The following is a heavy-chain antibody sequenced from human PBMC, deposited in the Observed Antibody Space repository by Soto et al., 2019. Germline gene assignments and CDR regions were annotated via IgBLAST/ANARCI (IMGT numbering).Heavy chain of an antibody. CDR1: GYTFTSYG. CDR2: ISAYNGNT. J-gene: IGHJ6*02. Sequence: ASVKVSCKXSGYTFTSYGISWVRQAPGQGLEWMGWISAYNGNTNYAQKLQGRVTMTTDTSTSTAYMELRSLRSDDTAVYYCARVPRSYGSVEYYYYYGMDVWGQGTTVTVSS. V-gene: IGHV1-18*01. CDR3: ARVPRSYGSVEYYYYYGMDV. D-gene: IGHD3-10*01.